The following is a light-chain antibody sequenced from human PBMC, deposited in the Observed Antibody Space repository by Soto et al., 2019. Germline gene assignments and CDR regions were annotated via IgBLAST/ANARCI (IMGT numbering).Light chain of an antibody. CDR1: DIGRRS. Sequence: SYVLTQPPSVSVAPGQTAKITCGGRDIGRRSVHWYQQKPGQAPILVAYDDFDRPLGIPDRISGSKSGNTATLTITRVEAVDEADYYCQVWTTSGDLLFGGGTKLTVL. CDR3: QVWTTSGDLL. CDR2: DDF. J-gene: IGLJ3*02. V-gene: IGLV3-21*02.